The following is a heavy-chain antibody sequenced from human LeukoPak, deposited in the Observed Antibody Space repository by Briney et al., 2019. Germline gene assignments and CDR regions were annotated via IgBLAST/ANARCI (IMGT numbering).Heavy chain of an antibody. J-gene: IGHJ3*01. Sequence: GGTLRLSCAASGFTISSYEMNWVRQAPGKGLEWLSYITADGHGIQYAASVKGRFTISRDNGQNSMYLQMNSLTAEDTAVYYSARETTPPKGDAVDVWGQGTLVTVSS. V-gene: IGHV3-48*03. CDR3: ARETTPPKGDAVDV. CDR2: ITADGHGI. D-gene: IGHD1-1*01. CDR1: GFTISSYE.